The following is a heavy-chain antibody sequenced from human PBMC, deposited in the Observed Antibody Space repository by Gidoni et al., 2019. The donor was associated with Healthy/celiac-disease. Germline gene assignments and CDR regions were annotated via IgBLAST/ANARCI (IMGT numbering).Heavy chain of an antibody. CDR2: INHSGST. V-gene: IGHV4-34*01. D-gene: IGHD4-17*01. Sequence: QVQLQQWGAGLLKPSETLSFTCAVYGGSFSGYYWSWIRQPPGKGLEWIGEINHSGSTNYNPSLKSRVTISVDTSKNQFSLKLSSVTAADTAVYYCATLMTTVTSNKFDYWGQGTLVTVSS. CDR1: GGSFSGYY. J-gene: IGHJ4*02. CDR3: ATLMTTVTSNKFDY.